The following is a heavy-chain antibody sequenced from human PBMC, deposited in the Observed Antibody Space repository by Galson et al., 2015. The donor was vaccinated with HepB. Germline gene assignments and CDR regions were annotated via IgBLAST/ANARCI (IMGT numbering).Heavy chain of an antibody. V-gene: IGHV3-20*04. CDR2: INWNGQYT. D-gene: IGHD3-16*02. J-gene: IGHJ3*01. CDR3: ARGGSRGMFDYLGGGNRYTGSFDV. Sequence: SLRLSCAGSGFTFEDYGMSWVRQVPGRGLEWVAGINWNGQYTGYSDSVRGLFTISSDNAQNSLYLHTDSLRDDDTALYYGARGGSRGMFDYLGGGNRYTGSFDVWGHGTMVTVSS. CDR1: GFTFEDYG.